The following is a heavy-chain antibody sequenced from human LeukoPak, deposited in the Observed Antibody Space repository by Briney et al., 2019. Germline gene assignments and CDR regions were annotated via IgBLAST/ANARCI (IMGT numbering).Heavy chain of an antibody. V-gene: IGHV4-39*01. D-gene: IGHD2-2*01. CDR3: ARGLPFNIVVVPAATWFDP. CDR2: IYYSGST. CDR1: GGSISSSSYY. Sequence: SETLSLTCTVSGGSISSSSYYWGWIRQPPGKGLEWIGSIYYSGSTYYNPSLKSRVTISVDTSKNQFSLKLSSVTAADTAVYYCARGLPFNIVVVPAATWFDPWGQGTLVTVSS. J-gene: IGHJ5*02.